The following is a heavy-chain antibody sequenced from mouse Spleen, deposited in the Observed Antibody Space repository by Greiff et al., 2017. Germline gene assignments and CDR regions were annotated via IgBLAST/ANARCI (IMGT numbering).Heavy chain of an antibody. CDR2: INPGSGGT. J-gene: IGHJ3*01. CDR3: ARDDYDRFAY. Sequence: QVQLKESGAELVRPGTSVKVSCKASGYAFTNYLIEWVKQRPGQGLEWIGVINPGSGGTNYNEKFKGKATLTADKSSSTAYMQLSSLTSDDSAVYFCARDDYDRFAYWGQGTLVTVSA. D-gene: IGHD2-4*01. CDR1: GYAFTNYL. V-gene: IGHV1-54*03.